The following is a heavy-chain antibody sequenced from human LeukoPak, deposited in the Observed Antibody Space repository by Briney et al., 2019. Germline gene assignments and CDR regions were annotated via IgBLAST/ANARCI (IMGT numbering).Heavy chain of an antibody. D-gene: IGHD2-2*01. CDR1: GFSFSNYW. CDR3: ATVPAGHYFDY. CDR2: IKQDGSDK. V-gene: IGHV3-7*01. J-gene: IGHJ4*02. Sequence: GGSLRLSCAGSGFSFSNYWMTWVRQAPGKGLEWVANIKQDGSDKYYVDSVKGRFTISRDNGKNSLYLQMNSLRAEDTAVYYCATVPAGHYFDYWGQGTLVIVSS.